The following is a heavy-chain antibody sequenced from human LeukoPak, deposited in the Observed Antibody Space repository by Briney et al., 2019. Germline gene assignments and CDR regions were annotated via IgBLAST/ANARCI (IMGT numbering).Heavy chain of an antibody. CDR2: ISSSSSTI. D-gene: IGHD3-3*01. CDR3: ASQRISIDYYYYYMDV. Sequence: PGGSLRLSCATSGFTFSTYSMNWVRQAPGKGLEWVSFISSSSSTIYYADSVKGRFTISRDNAKNSLYLQMNSLRAEDTAVYYCASQRISIDYYYYYMDVWGKGTTVTVSS. CDR1: GFTFSTYS. J-gene: IGHJ6*03. V-gene: IGHV3-48*01.